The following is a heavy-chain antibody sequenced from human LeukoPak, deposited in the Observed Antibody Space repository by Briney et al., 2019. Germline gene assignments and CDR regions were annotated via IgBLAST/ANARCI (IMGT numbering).Heavy chain of an antibody. CDR1: GFTFSSYS. J-gene: IGHJ4*02. Sequence: PGGSLRLSCAASGFTFSSYSMNWVRQAPGKGLEWVSSISSSSYIYYADSVKGRFTISRDNAKNSLYLQMNSLRAEDTAVYYCARVVGYCSSTSCSYYFDYWGQGTLVTVSS. V-gene: IGHV3-21*01. CDR2: ISSSSYI. D-gene: IGHD2-2*01. CDR3: ARVVGYCSSTSCSYYFDY.